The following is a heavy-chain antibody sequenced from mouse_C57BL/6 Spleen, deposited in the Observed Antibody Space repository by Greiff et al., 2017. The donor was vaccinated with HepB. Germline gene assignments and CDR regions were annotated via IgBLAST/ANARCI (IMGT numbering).Heavy chain of an antibody. V-gene: IGHV1-15*01. D-gene: IGHD1-1*01. CDR3: TRGTYYYGSSYDY. J-gene: IGHJ2*01. Sequence: VQLQQSGAELVRPGASVTLSCKASGYTFTDYEMHWVKQTPVHGLEWIGAIDPETGGTAYNQKFKVKAILTADKSSSTAYMELRSLTSEDSAVYYCTRGTYYYGSSYDYWGQGTTLTVSS. CDR2: IDPETGGT. CDR1: GYTFTDYE.